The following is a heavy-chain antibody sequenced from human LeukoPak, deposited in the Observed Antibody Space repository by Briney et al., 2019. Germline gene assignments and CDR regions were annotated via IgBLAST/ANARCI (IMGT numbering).Heavy chain of an antibody. V-gene: IGHV4-4*02. CDR3: ARDLYGMDV. Sequence: SGTLSLTCGVSGGSISSSNWWNWVRQPPGKGLEWIGESYHSGNTNYNPSLESRASISVDNSKNHFSLKLSSVTAADTAVYYCARDLYGMDVWGQGTTVTVSS. CDR1: GGSISSSNW. J-gene: IGHJ6*02. CDR2: SYHSGNT.